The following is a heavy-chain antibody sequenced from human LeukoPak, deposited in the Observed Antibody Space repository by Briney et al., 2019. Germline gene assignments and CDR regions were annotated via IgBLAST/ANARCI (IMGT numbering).Heavy chain of an antibody. Sequence: GGSLRLSCAASGFTFSDVWMSWVRQAPGKGLEWVGRIKRKSDGGTADYAAPVKGRFTISRDDSENSLYLQMNSLKTEDTAVYYCSTHGEHCSDGRCYPVRHEAFDMWGQGTMVTVSS. D-gene: IGHD2-15*01. V-gene: IGHV3-15*01. CDR2: IKRKSDGGTA. CDR1: GFTFSDVW. CDR3: STHGEHCSDGRCYPVRHEAFDM. J-gene: IGHJ3*02.